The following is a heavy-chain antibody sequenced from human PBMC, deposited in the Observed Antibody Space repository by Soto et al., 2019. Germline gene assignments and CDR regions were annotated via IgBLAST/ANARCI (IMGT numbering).Heavy chain of an antibody. V-gene: IGHV4-59*01. CDR3: AIDRVSWVLRFVY. Sequence: SETLSLTCTVSGGSISNYHWSWIRQPPGKGLEWIGHIYNSGSTNYNPSLKSRVTISVDTSKKQFSLKLSSVTAADTAVYYCAIDRVSWVLRFVYWGQGTLVTVSS. CDR1: GGSISNYH. CDR2: IYNSGST. D-gene: IGHD2-21*01. J-gene: IGHJ4*02.